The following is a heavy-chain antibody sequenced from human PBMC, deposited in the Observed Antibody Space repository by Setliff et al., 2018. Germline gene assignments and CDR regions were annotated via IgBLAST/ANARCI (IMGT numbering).Heavy chain of an antibody. CDR1: GDSISSRTYY. V-gene: IGHV4-61*09. J-gene: IGHJ6*03. D-gene: IGHD3-3*01. CDR2: IYTSWST. CDR3: ARVSGFLYVDV. Sequence: PSETLSLTCTVSGDSISSRTYYWSWIRQPAGKGLEWIGHIYTSWSTIYNPSLKSRLTISLDTSKNQFSLTLSSVTAADTAVYFCARVSGFLYVDVWGKGTTVTVSS.